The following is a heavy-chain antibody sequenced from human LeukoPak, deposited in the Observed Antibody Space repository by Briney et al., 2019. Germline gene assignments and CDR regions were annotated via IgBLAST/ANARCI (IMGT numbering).Heavy chain of an antibody. Sequence: SETLSLTCTVSGGSISSYYWSWIRQPAGKGVECIGRIYTSGSTNYNPSLKSRVTMSVDTSKNQFSLKMSSVTAADTAVYYCARDSNPVYSGSYKNWFDPWGQGTLVTVSS. CDR1: GGSISSYY. V-gene: IGHV4-4*07. J-gene: IGHJ5*02. CDR2: IYTSGST. CDR3: ARDSNPVYSGSYKNWFDP. D-gene: IGHD1-26*01.